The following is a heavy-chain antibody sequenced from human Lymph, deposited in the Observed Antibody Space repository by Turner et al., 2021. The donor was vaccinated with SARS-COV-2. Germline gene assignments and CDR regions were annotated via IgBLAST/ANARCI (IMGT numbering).Heavy chain of an antibody. J-gene: IGHJ5*02. D-gene: IGHD3-9*01. CDR1: GGSMKRNY. CDR2: IYYRGST. CDR3: ARETGNNGVDA. V-gene: IGHV4-59*01. Sequence: QVQLQGSVPRLVTPLEPLSLPCTVSGGSMKRNYWSWVRQAPGKRLEWIGYIYYRGSTNYNSSLESRVTISVDTSRNQFSLKLTSVTAADTVIYYCARETGNNGVDAWGQGTMVTVSS.